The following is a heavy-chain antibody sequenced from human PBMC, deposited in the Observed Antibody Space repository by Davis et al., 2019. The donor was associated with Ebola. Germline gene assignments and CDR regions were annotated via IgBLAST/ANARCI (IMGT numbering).Heavy chain of an antibody. CDR2: INHSGST. Sequence: SETLSLTCAVYGGSFSGYYWTWIRQPPGKGLEWIGEINHSGSTNYNPSLKSRVTISVDRSKNQFSLKLSSVTAADTAVYYCARDRTEYQLEGAFDIWGQGTMVTVSS. CDR1: GGSFSGYY. V-gene: IGHV4-34*01. J-gene: IGHJ3*02. D-gene: IGHD2-2*01. CDR3: ARDRTEYQLEGAFDI.